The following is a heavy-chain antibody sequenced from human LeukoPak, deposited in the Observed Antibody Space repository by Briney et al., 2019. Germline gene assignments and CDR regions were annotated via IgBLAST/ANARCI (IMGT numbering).Heavy chain of an antibody. CDR3: AKDPPRAAWFSADYTNYGD. CDR1: GGSISSYY. V-gene: IGHV3-23*01. J-gene: IGHJ4*02. Sequence: ETLSLTCTVSGGSISSYYWSWVRQAPGRGVEWVSAICSIGGSTYYADSVKGRFTISRDNSKNTLYLQMNSLRAEDTAVYYCAKDPPRAAWFSADYTNYGDWGQGTLVTVFS. D-gene: IGHD4-11*01. CDR2: ICSIGGST.